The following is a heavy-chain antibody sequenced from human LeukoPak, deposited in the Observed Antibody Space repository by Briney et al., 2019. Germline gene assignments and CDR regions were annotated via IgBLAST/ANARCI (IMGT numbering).Heavy chain of an antibody. V-gene: IGHV4-59*01. CDR1: GGSISSYY. Sequence: PSETLSLTCTVSGGSISSYYWSWIRQPPGKGLEWIGYIYYSGSTNYNPSLKSRITISVDMSKNQFSLKLSSVTAADTAVYYCAREWGGSSGNFDYWGQGTLVTVSS. CDR2: IYYSGST. D-gene: IGHD6-19*01. CDR3: AREWGGSSGNFDY. J-gene: IGHJ4*02.